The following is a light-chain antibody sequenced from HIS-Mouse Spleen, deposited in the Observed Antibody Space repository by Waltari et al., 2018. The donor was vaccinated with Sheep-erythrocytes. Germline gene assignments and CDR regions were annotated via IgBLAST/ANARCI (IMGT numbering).Light chain of an antibody. CDR2: EGS. Sequence: QSALTQPASVSGSPGQSITISCTGTSSDVGSYNLVSWYQQRPGKAPKLMIYEGSKRPSGVLNRFSGSKSGNTASLTISGLQAEDEADYYCCSYAGSSTPWVFGGGTKLTVL. CDR3: CSYAGSSTPWV. CDR1: SSDVGSYNL. V-gene: IGLV2-23*01. J-gene: IGLJ3*02.